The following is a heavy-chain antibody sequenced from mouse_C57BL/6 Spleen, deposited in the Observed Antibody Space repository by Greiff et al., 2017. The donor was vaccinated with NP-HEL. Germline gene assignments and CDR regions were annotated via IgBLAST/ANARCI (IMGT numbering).Heavy chain of an antibody. Sequence: EVKLVESGAELVRPGASVKLSCTASGFNIKDDYMHWVKQRPEQGLEWIGWIDPENGDTEYASKFQGKATITADTSSNTAYLQLSSLTSEDTAVYYCTTLTGTHWYFDVWGTGTTVTVSS. J-gene: IGHJ1*03. CDR1: GFNIKDDY. CDR2: IDPENGDT. V-gene: IGHV14-4*01. D-gene: IGHD4-1*01. CDR3: TTLTGTHWYFDV.